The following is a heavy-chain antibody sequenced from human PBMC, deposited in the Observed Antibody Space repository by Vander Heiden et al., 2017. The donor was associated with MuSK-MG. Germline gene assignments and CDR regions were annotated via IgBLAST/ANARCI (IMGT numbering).Heavy chain of an antibody. Sequence: LQLQESGPGLVKPSATLSLTCTVSGGSIYSSSYYWGWIRQPPGTGLEWIGNIYYTGNTYYNPSLESRVTISIDTSKNQFSLNLSSVTAADTAVYYCARPMTTVTPKAFDIWGQGTMGTVSS. CDR1: GGSIYSSSYY. J-gene: IGHJ3*02. V-gene: IGHV4-39*01. D-gene: IGHD4-17*01. CDR3: ARPMTTVTPKAFDI. CDR2: IYYTGNT.